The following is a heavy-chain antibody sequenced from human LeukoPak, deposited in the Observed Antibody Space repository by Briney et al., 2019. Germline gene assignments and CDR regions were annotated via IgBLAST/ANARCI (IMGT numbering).Heavy chain of an antibody. CDR3: ARTPLMTFDY. CDR1: GGTFSSYA. J-gene: IGHJ4*02. Sequence: GASVEVSCKASGGTFSSYAISWVRQAPGQGLEWMGRVIPILGIANYAQKFQGRVTITADKSTSTAYMELSSLRSEDTAVYYCARTPLMTFDYWGQGTLVTVSS. CDR2: VIPILGIA. V-gene: IGHV1-69*04.